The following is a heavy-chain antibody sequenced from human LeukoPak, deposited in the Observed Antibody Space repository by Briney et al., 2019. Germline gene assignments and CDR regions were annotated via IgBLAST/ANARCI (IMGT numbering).Heavy chain of an antibody. V-gene: IGHV3-48*04. CDR3: AREPSNYGDHYFDY. CDR2: ISSSGSTI. D-gene: IGHD4-17*01. CDR1: GFTFSSYS. J-gene: IGHJ4*02. Sequence: PGGSLRLSCAASGFTFSSYSMNWVRQAPGKGLEWVSYISSSGSTIYYADSVKGRFTISRDNAKNSLYLQMNSLRAEDTAVYYCAREPSNYGDHYFDYWGQGTLVTVSS.